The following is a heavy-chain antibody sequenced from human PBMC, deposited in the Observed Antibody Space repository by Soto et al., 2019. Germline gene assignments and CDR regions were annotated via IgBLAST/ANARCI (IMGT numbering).Heavy chain of an antibody. CDR2: IIPIFGTT. J-gene: IGHJ3*02. Sequence: ASSLKVSCKASGGTFSSYAISWVRQAPGQGLEWMGGIIPIFGTTNYAQKFQGRVTITADESTSTAYMELSSLRSEDTAVYYCARDLAYCGGDCYSGAFDIWGQGTMVTVSS. CDR3: ARDLAYCGGDCYSGAFDI. D-gene: IGHD2-21*02. CDR1: GGTFSSYA. V-gene: IGHV1-69*13.